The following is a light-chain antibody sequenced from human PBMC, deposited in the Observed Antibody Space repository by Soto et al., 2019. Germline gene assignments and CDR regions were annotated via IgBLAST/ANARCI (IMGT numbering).Light chain of an antibody. J-gene: IGKJ4*01. Sequence: DIQMTQSPSSLSASVGDRVTIACRASQSINSYLNWYQQKPGKAPKLLIYAASSLQSGVPSRFSGSGSGADFNLTISSLQPEDFATYYCQRSSSTPLPFGGGTKVDI. CDR1: QSINSY. CDR2: AAS. CDR3: QRSSSTPLP. V-gene: IGKV1-39*01.